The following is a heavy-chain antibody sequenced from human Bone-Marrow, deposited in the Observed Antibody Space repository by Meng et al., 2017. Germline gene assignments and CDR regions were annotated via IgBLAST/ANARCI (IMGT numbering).Heavy chain of an antibody. Sequence: QVQLVSCGAEVKKPGSSVKVSCKASGGTFSSYAISWVRQAPGQGLEWMGGIIPIFGTANYAQKFQGRVTITADKSTSTAYMELSSLRSEDTAVYYCARGGYSYGLVGIFDYWGQGTLVTVSS. J-gene: IGHJ4*02. CDR2: IIPIFGTA. CDR3: ARGGYSYGLVGIFDY. CDR1: GGTFSSYA. D-gene: IGHD5-18*01. V-gene: IGHV1-69*06.